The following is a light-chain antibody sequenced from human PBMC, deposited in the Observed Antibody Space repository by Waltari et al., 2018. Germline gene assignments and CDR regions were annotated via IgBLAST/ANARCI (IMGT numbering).Light chain of an antibody. V-gene: IGKV1-9*01. CDR2: AAS. Sequence: IQLTQSPSSLSASVGDRVTITCRASQGILSYLAWYQQKPGKAPKLLIYAASTLQSGVPSRFSGSGSGTDFTLTISTLQAEDVAVYYCQQYYSPPLTFGGGTKVEIK. CDR3: QQYYSPPLT. J-gene: IGKJ4*01. CDR1: QGILSY.